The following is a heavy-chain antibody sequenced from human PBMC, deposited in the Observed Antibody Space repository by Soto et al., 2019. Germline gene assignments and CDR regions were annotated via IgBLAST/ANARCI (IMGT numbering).Heavy chain of an antibody. CDR3: ASAAMVRGVITKLDS. Sequence: PGVSMRVSCRGSGCSIVGHWVGWVRQMPGNGLEWMGITYPGDSDTRYSPSFQGQATTPADKSISTAYRQWSSPKASDTAMYYCASAAMVRGVITKLDSWGQGTLVPISS. V-gene: IGHV5-51*01. CDR2: TYPGDSDT. D-gene: IGHD3-10*01. J-gene: IGHJ4*02. CDR1: GCSIVGHW.